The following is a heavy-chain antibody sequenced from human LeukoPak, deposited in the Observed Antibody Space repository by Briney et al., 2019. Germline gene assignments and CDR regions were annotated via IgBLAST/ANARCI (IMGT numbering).Heavy chain of an antibody. CDR3: AKHGDGDYNY. Sequence: SETLSLTCTVSGGSISSGGYYWSWIRQHPGKGLEWIGYIYYSGSTYYNPSLKSRVTISVDTSKNQFSLKLSSVTAADTAVYYCAKHGDGDYNYWGQGTLVTVSS. V-gene: IGHV4-39*01. D-gene: IGHD4-17*01. CDR2: IYYSGST. J-gene: IGHJ4*02. CDR1: GGSISSGGYY.